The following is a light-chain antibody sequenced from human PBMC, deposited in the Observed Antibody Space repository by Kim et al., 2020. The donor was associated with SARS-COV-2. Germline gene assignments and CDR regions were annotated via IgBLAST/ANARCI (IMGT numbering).Light chain of an antibody. V-gene: IGKV1-5*03. J-gene: IGKJ2*03. CDR2: RSS. CDR3: QQYNSNFPIS. Sequence: DIQLTQSPSSLSASVGDTVTITCWASQSISVWLAWYQQKPGKAPKLLISRSSNLESGVPSRFRGSGSRSEFTLTIRSLQPEDSATYYCQQYNSNFPISFGQGTRLE. CDR1: QSISVW.